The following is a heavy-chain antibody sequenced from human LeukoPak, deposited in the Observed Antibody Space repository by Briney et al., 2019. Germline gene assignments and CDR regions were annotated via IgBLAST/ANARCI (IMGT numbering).Heavy chain of an antibody. J-gene: IGHJ5*02. CDR3: ARYDFWSGYWFDP. CDR1: GYSISSGYY. CDR2: IYHSGRT. V-gene: IGHV4-38-2*01. Sequence: SEXLSLTCAVSGYSISSGYYWGWIRQPPGKGVEWIGSIYHSGRTYYNPSLKRGVTISVDTYKNKFSLKLSSVTAADTAVYYCARYDFWSGYWFDPWGQGTLVTVSS. D-gene: IGHD3-3*01.